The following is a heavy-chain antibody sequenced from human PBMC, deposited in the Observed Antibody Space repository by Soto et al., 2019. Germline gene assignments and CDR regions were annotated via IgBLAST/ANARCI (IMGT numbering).Heavy chain of an antibody. CDR3: ARDLRFSSTNYFDF. CDR2: IDGSSDYT. CDR1: GFLFTDYY. J-gene: IGHJ4*02. V-gene: IGHV3-11*06. Sequence: GGSLRLSCTASGFLFTDYYMSWIRQPPGKGLEWLAYIDGSSDYTNSADSVKGRFTISRDNAKNSVFLQMNNLRADDTAVYYCARDLRFSSTNYFDFWGRGTLVTVS. D-gene: IGHD2-8*01.